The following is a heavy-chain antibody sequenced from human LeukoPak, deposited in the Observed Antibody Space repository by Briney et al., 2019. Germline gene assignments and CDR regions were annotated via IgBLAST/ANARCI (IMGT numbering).Heavy chain of an antibody. CDR1: GGSFSGYY. J-gene: IGHJ5*01. D-gene: IGHD3-3*02. V-gene: IGHV4-34*01. CDR3: ARHTGSIIWFDY. Sequence: PSETLSLTCAVYGGSFSGYYWSWIRQPPGKGLEWIGEINHSGSTNYSPSLKSRVTISVDTSKNQFSLKLTSVTAADTAVYYCARHTGSIIWFDYWGQGALVTVSS. CDR2: INHSGST.